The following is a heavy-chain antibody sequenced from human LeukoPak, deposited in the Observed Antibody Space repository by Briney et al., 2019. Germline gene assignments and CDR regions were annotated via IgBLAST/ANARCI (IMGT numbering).Heavy chain of an antibody. V-gene: IGHV3-7*01. CDR3: ARRPNGDYPYFDY. CDR1: GFTFSSYW. Sequence: GGSLRLSCAASGFTFSSYWMSWVRQAPGKGLEWVANIKQDGSEKYYVDSVKGRFTISRDNAKNSLYLQMNSLRDEDTAVYHCARRPNGDYPYFDYWGQGTLVTVSS. D-gene: IGHD4-17*01. CDR2: IKQDGSEK. J-gene: IGHJ4*02.